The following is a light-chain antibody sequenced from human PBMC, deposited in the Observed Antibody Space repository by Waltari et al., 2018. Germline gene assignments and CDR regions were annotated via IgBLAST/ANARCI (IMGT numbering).Light chain of an antibody. Sequence: CRASQSVRRSLAWYQQKPGQAPRLLIYGASSRATGIPDRFSGGGSGTDFSLTISRLEPEDFAVYYCQHYVRLPVTFGQGTKVEIK. CDR2: GAS. CDR1: QSVRRS. CDR3: QHYVRLPVT. J-gene: IGKJ1*01. V-gene: IGKV3-20*01.